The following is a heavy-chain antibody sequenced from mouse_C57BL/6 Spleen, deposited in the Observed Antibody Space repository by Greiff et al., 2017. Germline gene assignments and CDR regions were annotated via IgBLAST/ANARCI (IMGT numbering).Heavy chain of an antibody. CDR2: IHPNSGST. Sequence: VQLQQSGAELVKPGASVKLSCKASGYTFTSYWMHWVKQRPGQGLEWIGMIHPNSGSTNYNEKFKSKATLTVDKSSSTAYMQLSSLTSEDSAVYYCAKGITTVVAHFDYWGQGTTLTVSS. V-gene: IGHV1-64*01. CDR1: GYTFTSYW. J-gene: IGHJ2*01. D-gene: IGHD1-1*01. CDR3: AKGITTVVAHFDY.